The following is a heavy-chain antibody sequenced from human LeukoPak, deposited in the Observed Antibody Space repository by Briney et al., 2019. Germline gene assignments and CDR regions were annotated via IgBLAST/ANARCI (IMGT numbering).Heavy chain of an antibody. D-gene: IGHD3-10*01. CDR2: ISGSGGST. V-gene: IGHV3-23*01. CDR1: GFTFDDYG. J-gene: IGHJ4*02. Sequence: GGSLRLSCAASGFTFDDYGMSWVRQAPGKGLEWVSAISGSGGSTYYADSVKGRFTISRDNSKNTLYLQMNSLRAEDTAVYYCAKEGVRGVIITKGFDYWGQGTLVTVSS. CDR3: AKEGVRGVIITKGFDY.